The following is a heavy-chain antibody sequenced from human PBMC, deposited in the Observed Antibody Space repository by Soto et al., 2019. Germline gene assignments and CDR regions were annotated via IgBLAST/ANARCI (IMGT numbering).Heavy chain of an antibody. J-gene: IGHJ4*02. CDR3: ATGGNYDETSALAY. Sequence: QVQLVQSVAEVKKPGSSVKVSCKASGDSFSSYAISWVRQAPGHGLEWMGRIIPIFGKPNYAQRVEGRVTITADESTSTANMELSSLRSDDTAVYYCATGGNYDETSALAYWGQGTLVPVSS. D-gene: IGHD3-22*01. CDR2: IIPIFGKP. CDR1: GDSFSSYA. V-gene: IGHV1-69*01.